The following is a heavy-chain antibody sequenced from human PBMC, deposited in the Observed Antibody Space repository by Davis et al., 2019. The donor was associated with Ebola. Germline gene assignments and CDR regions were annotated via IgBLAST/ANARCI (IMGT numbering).Heavy chain of an antibody. V-gene: IGHV4-59*08. CDR3: ARGVDYGDLLDY. D-gene: IGHD4-17*01. Sequence: PSETLSLTCTVSGGSISSYDWSWIRQPPGKGLEWIGYIYYSGSTYYNPSLKSRVTISVDTSKNQFSLKLSSVTAADTAVYYCARGVDYGDLLDYWGQGTLVTVSS. CDR2: IYYSGST. CDR1: GGSISSYD. J-gene: IGHJ4*02.